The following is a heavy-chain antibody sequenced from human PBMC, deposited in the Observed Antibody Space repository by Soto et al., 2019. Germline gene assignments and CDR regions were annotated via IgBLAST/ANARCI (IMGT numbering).Heavy chain of an antibody. CDR1: GGTFSSYA. D-gene: IGHD4-4*01. V-gene: IGHV1-69*01. Sequence: QVQLVQSGAEVKKPGSSVKVSFKASGGTFSSYAISWVRPAPGQGLEWMGGSIPIFGTANYAQKFQGRVTITADESTSTAYMELSSLRSEDTAVYYCAGVAADDYSTLRSWFDPWGQGNLVNVSS. CDR3: AGVAADDYSTLRSWFDP. J-gene: IGHJ5*02. CDR2: SIPIFGTA.